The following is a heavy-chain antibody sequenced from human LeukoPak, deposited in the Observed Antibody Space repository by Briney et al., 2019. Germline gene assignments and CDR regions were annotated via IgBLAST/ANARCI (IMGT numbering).Heavy chain of an antibody. Sequence: PGRSLRLSCAASGFTFSSYGMHWVRQAPGKGLEWVALIWYDGTSKHYGESVKGRFTISRDNSKNTLYLQMNSLRAEDTAVYYCARDANYYFDPWGQGTLVTVSS. CDR1: GFTFSSYG. J-gene: IGHJ4*02. CDR2: IWYDGTSK. D-gene: IGHD1-7*01. CDR3: ARDANYYFDP. V-gene: IGHV3-33*01.